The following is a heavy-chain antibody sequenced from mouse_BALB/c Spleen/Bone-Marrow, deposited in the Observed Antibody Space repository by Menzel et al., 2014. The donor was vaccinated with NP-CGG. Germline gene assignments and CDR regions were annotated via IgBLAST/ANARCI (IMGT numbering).Heavy chain of an antibody. CDR1: GFSLTSYG. J-gene: IGHJ4*01. Sequence: QVQPQQSGPGLVALSQSLSITCTVSGFSLTSYGVHWVRQPPEKGLEWLGVIWAGGSTNYNSALMSRLSISKDNSKSQVFLKMNSLQTDDTAMYYCARGGGYYYAMDYWGQGTSVTVSS. CDR3: ARGGGYYYAMDY. CDR2: IWAGGST. V-gene: IGHV2-9*02.